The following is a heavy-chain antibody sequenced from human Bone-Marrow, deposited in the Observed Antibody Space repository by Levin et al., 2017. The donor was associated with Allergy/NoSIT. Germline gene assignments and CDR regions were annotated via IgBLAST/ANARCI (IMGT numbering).Heavy chain of an antibody. J-gene: IGHJ4*02. CDR3: AKDVFGLRFVGYFDY. D-gene: IGHD3-3*01. Sequence: GGSLRLSCAASGFTFSSYAMSWVRQAPGKGLEWVSAISGSGGSTYYADSVKGRFTISRDNSKNTLYLQMNSLRAEDTAVYYCAKDVFGLRFVGYFDYWGQGTLVTVSS. CDR2: ISGSGGST. V-gene: IGHV3-23*01. CDR1: GFTFSSYA.